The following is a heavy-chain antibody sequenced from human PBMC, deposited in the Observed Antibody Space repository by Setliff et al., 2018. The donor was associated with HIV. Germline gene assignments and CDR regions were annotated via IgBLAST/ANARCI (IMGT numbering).Heavy chain of an antibody. Sequence: ASVKVSCKASGYTFTSYAMSWVRQAPGQGLEWVAWISGYNGHTNYAQRFQGRVTVTTDTSTSTAYMELRSLRSDDTAVYFCARVGPFEFNSSGYAEFWGQGTPVTVSS. CDR3: ARVGPFEFNSSGYAEF. V-gene: IGHV1-18*01. CDR1: GYTFTSYA. CDR2: ISGYNGHT. J-gene: IGHJ4*02. D-gene: IGHD3-22*01.